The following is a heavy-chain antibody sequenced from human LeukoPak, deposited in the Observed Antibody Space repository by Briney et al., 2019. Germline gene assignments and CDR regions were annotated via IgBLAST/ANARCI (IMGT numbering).Heavy chain of an antibody. D-gene: IGHD1-14*01. Sequence: PGGSLRLSCAASGFTFSNYWMSWVRQAPGKGLEWVANIKQDGSEKYYVDSVKGRFTISRDNAKNSLYLQMNSLRAEDTAVYCCARRYFDYWGQGTLVTVSS. J-gene: IGHJ4*02. V-gene: IGHV3-7*01. CDR3: ARRYFDY. CDR1: GFTFSNYW. CDR2: IKQDGSEK.